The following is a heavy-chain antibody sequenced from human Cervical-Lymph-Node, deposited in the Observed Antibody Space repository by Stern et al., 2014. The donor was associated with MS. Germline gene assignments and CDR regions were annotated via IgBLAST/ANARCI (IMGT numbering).Heavy chain of an antibody. D-gene: IGHD4-17*01. CDR3: AREGYRDSAYSFDY. CDR1: GGSISSSNW. J-gene: IGHJ4*02. V-gene: IGHV4-4*02. Sequence: QVQLQESGPGLVKPSGTLSLTCAVSGGSISSSNWWSWVRQPPGKGLEWIGKIDHSGSPNYNSSLKSRVTISLDKSKSQFSLKLRSGTAADTAVYYCAREGYRDSAYSFDYWGQGTLVTVSS. CDR2: IDHSGSP.